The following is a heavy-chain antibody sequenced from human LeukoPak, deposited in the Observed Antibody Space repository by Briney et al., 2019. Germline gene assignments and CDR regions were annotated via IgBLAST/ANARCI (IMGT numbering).Heavy chain of an antibody. D-gene: IGHD3-9*01. CDR3: ARQADYNIVTGYYKGHLDY. V-gene: IGHV5-51*01. CDR1: GYSFTTYW. J-gene: IGHJ4*02. CDR2: IYPGDSDT. Sequence: GESLKISCKGSGYSFTTYWIAWVRQVPGKGLERMGIIYPGDSDTRSSPSFQGQVTISADKSINTAYLQWSSLKASDTAMYYCARQADYNIVTGYYKGHLDYWGQGTLVTVSS.